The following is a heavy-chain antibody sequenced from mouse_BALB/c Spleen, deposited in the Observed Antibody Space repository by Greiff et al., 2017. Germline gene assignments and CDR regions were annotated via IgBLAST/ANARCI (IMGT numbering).Heavy chain of an antibody. J-gene: IGHJ4*01. V-gene: IGHV5-6-3*01. CDR3: ARAQGMDY. CDR2: INSNGGST. CDR1: GFTFSSYG. Sequence: EVKLMESGGGLVQPGGSLKLSCAASGFTFSSYGMSWVRQTPDKRLELVATINSNGGSTYYPDSVKGRFTISRDNAKNTLYLQMSSLKSEDTAMYYCARAQGMDYWGQGTSVTVSS.